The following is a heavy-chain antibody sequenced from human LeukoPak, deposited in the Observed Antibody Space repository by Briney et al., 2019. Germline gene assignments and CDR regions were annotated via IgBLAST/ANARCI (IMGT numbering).Heavy chain of an antibody. V-gene: IGHV3-30*04. CDR3: ARCGDGLPCDLDN. Sequence: AGGSLRLSCAASGFTFSSYAMHWVRQAPGKGLEWVAVISYDGSNKYYADSVKGRFTISRDNSKNTLYLQMNSLRAEDTAMYYCARCGDGLPCDLDNWGQGTLVTVSS. D-gene: IGHD3-10*01. CDR1: GFTFSSYA. CDR2: ISYDGSNK. J-gene: IGHJ4*02.